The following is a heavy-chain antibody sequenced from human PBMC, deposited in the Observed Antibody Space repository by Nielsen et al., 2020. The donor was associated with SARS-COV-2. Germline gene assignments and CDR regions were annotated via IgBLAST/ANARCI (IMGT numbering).Heavy chain of an antibody. CDR3: AKDRGGYDLGYFDY. CDR1: GFTFSSYA. V-gene: IGHV3-23*01. CDR2: ISGSGGST. Sequence: GESLKISCAASGFTFSSYAMSWVRQAPGKGPEWVSAISGSGGSTYYADSVKGRFTISRDNSKNTLYLQMNSLRAEDTAVYYCAKDRGGYDLGYFDYWGQGTLVTVSS. D-gene: IGHD5-12*01. J-gene: IGHJ4*02.